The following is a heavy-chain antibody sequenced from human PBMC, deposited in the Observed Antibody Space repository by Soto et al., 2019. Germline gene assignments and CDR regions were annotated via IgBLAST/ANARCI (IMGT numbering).Heavy chain of an antibody. CDR1: GFSFDSFS. CDR2: IGSSSNYI. CDR3: ARGPSVGYCSGVNCHLGL. V-gene: IGHV3-21*01. Sequence: GGSLRLSCAASGFSFDSFSMNWVREAPGKGLEWVSFIGSSSNYIDYADSVRGRFTISRDNAKNSLYLQMNSLRAEDTALYYCARGPSVGYCSGVNCHLGLWGQGTLVTVSS. J-gene: IGHJ4*02. D-gene: IGHD2-15*01.